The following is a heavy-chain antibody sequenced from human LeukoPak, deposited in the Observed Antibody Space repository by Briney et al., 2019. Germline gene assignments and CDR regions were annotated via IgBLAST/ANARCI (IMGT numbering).Heavy chain of an antibody. D-gene: IGHD6-13*01. CDR2: ISSSSSYI. CDR1: GFTFSSYS. CDR3: ARAGMGIAAAGTGGYYCYGMDV. J-gene: IGHJ6*02. Sequence: GGSLRLSCAASGFTFSSYSMNWVRQAPGKGLEWVSSISSSSSYIYYADSVKGRFTISRDNAENSLYLQMTSLRAGDTAVYYCARAGMGIAAAGTGGYYCYGMDVWGQGTTVTVSS. V-gene: IGHV3-21*01.